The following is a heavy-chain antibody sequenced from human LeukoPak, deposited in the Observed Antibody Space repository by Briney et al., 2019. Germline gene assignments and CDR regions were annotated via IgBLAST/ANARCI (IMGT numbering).Heavy chain of an antibody. D-gene: IGHD1-26*01. Sequence: GGSLRLSCAASGFIFSTYGMHWVRQAPGKGLEWVALIRYDGSNKWYADSVKGRFTISRDNSKNTLYLQMNSLRAEDTAVYYCVRDSGSGSHGIGYWGQGTLVTVSS. V-gene: IGHV3-30*02. CDR3: VRDSGSGSHGIGY. CDR2: IRYDGSNK. J-gene: IGHJ4*02. CDR1: GFIFSTYG.